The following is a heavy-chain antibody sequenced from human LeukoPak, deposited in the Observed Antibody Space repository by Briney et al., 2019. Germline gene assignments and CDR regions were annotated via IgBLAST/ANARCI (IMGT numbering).Heavy chain of an antibody. CDR1: GFTFTRYT. Sequence: GGSLRLSCAASGFTFTRYTMHWVRQAPRKGLEWVAVVLYDGSNKYYADSVKGRFTLSRDNSKNTLSLQMNTLRADDTAVYYCVRDNYGGILDFWGQGTLVTVSS. J-gene: IGHJ4*02. CDR3: VRDNYGGILDF. D-gene: IGHD2-21*01. V-gene: IGHV3-30*04. CDR2: VLYDGSNK.